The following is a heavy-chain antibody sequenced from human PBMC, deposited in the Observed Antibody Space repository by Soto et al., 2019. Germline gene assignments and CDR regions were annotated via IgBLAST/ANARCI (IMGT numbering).Heavy chain of an antibody. D-gene: IGHD3-10*01. Sequence: SVKVSCKASGGTFSSYAISWVRQAPGQGLEWMGGIIPIFGTANYAQKFQGRVTITADASTSTAYMELRSLRSEDTAVYYCARGDYYGSGSYYNVLKSWFDPWGQGTLVTVSS. CDR1: GGTFSSYA. J-gene: IGHJ5*02. CDR2: IIPIFGTA. V-gene: IGHV1-69*13. CDR3: ARGDYYGSGSYYNVLKSWFDP.